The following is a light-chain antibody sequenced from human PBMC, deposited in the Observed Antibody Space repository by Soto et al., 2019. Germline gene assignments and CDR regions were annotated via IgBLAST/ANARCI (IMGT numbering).Light chain of an antibody. CDR2: LTSDGIH. Sequence: QPVLTQSTSASASLGASVKLTCTLSSGHSTYHIAWLQQQPEKGPRYLMKLTSDGIHFRGDGIPDRFSGSSSGAERYLTISSLQSEDEADYYCQTWGTGFWLFGGGTKLTVL. CDR3: QTWGTGFWL. V-gene: IGLV4-69*01. J-gene: IGLJ3*02. CDR1: SGHSTYH.